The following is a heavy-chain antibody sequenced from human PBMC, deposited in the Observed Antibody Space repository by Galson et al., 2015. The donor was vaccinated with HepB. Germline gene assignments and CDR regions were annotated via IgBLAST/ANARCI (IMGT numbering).Heavy chain of an antibody. CDR1: GFCFSDSD. J-gene: IGHJ3*01. D-gene: IGHD3-16*01. CDR2: IGTSGDM. CDR3: TRGGGHSYPDAFDV. V-gene: IGHV3-13*01. Sequence: PLRLSGAGYGFCFSDSDMFWGRQGTGRGLEWVASIGTSGDMYYATSVKGRFAISREDASSSVYLQMNNLIAGDTAVYFCTRGGGHSYPDAFDVWGQGAMVTVSS.